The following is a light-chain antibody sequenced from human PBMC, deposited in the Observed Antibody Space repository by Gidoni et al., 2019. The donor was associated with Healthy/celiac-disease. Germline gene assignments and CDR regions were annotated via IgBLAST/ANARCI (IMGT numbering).Light chain of an antibody. CDR1: STNLGSNS. V-gene: IGLV1-44*01. CDR2: SNN. Sequence: SVLTQPPPASGTPGQRVPISCSGSSTNLGSNSVNWYQQLPGTAPKLLIYSNNQRPSGVPDRFSGSKSGTSASLAISGLQSEDEADYYCAAWDDSLNGVVFGGGTKLTVL. CDR3: AAWDDSLNGVV. J-gene: IGLJ2*01.